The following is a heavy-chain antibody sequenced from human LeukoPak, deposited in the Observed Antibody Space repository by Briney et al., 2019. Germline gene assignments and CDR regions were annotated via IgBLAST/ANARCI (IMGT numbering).Heavy chain of an antibody. V-gene: IGHV5-10-1*01. J-gene: IGHJ4*02. CDR3: AGSRGSGWYDY. D-gene: IGHD6-19*01. Sequence: GESLKISCRGSGYLFTTYWITWVRQMPGKGLEWMGRIDPSDSYTNYSPSFQGHVTISADKSIITAYLQWSSLKASDTAMYYCAGSRGSGWYDYWGQGTLVAVSS. CDR1: GYLFTTYW. CDR2: IDPSDSYT.